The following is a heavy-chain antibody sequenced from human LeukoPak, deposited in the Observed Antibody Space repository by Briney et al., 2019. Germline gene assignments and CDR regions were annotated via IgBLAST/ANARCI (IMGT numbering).Heavy chain of an antibody. V-gene: IGHV3-7*04. J-gene: IGHJ4*02. CDR1: GFTFSSYR. CDR2: IKQGESER. Sequence: GGSLGLSCAASGFTFSSYRVNCVRQAPGKGLEWVASIKQGESERYYVDSVNGRFTISRDNAKNSLYLQMNSLRVEDTAVYYCARGDSSGWYYFDNWGQGALVTVSS. D-gene: IGHD6-19*01. CDR3: ARGDSSGWYYFDN.